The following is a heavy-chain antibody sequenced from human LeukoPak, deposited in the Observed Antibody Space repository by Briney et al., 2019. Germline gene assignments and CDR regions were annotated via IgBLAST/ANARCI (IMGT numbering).Heavy chain of an antibody. V-gene: IGHV1-2*02. CDR1: GYTFTGYY. CDR3: ARDMSLRYSYGRRGFDY. CDR2: INPNSGGT. D-gene: IGHD5-18*01. J-gene: IGHJ4*02. Sequence: ASVKVSCKASGYTFTGYYMHWVRQAPGQGLEWMGWINPNSGGTNYAQKFQGRVTMTRDTSISTAYMELSRLRSDDTAVYYCARDMSLRYSYGRRGFDYWGQGTLVTVSS.